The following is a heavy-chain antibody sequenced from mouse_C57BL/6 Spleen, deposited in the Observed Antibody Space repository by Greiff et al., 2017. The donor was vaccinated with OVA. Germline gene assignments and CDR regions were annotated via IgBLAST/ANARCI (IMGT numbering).Heavy chain of an antibody. CDR3: ARYYGSSYPYYAMDY. CDR1: GFNIKNTY. CDR2: IDPANGNT. Sequence: VQLKQSVAELVRPWASVKLSCTASGFNIKNTYMHWVKQRPEQGLEWIGRIDPANGNTKYAPKFQGKATITADTSSTTAYLQLSSLTSEDTAIYYCARYYGSSYPYYAMDYWGQGTSVTVSS. J-gene: IGHJ4*01. V-gene: IGHV14-3*01. D-gene: IGHD1-1*01.